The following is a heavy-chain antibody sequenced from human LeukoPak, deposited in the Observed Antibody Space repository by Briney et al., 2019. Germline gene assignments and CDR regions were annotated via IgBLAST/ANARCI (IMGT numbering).Heavy chain of an antibody. Sequence: SETLSLTCAVSGGSISSSDWWSWVRQPPGKGLEWIGEIYHSGSTNYNPSLKSRVTISVDKSKNQFSLKLSSVTAADTAVYYCARDLRFGIWYYFDYWGQGTLVTVSS. V-gene: IGHV4-4*02. J-gene: IGHJ4*02. CDR3: ARDLRFGIWYYFDY. CDR1: GGSISSSDW. D-gene: IGHD2/OR15-2a*01. CDR2: IYHSGST.